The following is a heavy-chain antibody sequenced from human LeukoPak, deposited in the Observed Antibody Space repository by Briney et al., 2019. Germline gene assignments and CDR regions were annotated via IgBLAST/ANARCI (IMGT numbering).Heavy chain of an antibody. Sequence: SETLSLTCSVSGVSVTSAPYFWTWIRQPAGKGLEWIGRVYSSGSTNYNPSLWSRVTISLDTSKNQFSLRLTSMTAADTAVYYCARVRRVSSSYSTNYYYMDVWGKGITVTVSS. V-gene: IGHV4-61*02. J-gene: IGHJ6*03. CDR2: VYSSGST. D-gene: IGHD6-6*01. CDR1: GVSVTSAPYF. CDR3: ARVRRVSSSYSTNYYYMDV.